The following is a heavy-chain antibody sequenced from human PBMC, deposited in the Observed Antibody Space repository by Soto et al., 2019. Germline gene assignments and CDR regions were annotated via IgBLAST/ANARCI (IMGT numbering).Heavy chain of an antibody. V-gene: IGHV4-31*03. D-gene: IGHD2-15*01. CDR2: IYYSGST. J-gene: IGHJ5*02. CDR1: GGSISSGGYY. Sequence: PSETLSLTCTVSGGSISSGGYYWSWIRQHPGKGLEWIGYIYYSGSTYYNPSLKSRVTISVDTSKNQFSLKLSSVTAADTAVYYCARAHPLGYCSGGSCAGACFDPWGQGTLVTVSS. CDR3: ARAHPLGYCSGGSCAGACFDP.